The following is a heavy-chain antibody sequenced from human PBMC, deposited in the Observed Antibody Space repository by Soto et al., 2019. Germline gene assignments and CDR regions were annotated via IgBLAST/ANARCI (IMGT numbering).Heavy chain of an antibody. Sequence: SETLSLTCTVSGGSISSGGYYWSWIRQHPGKGLEWIGYIYYSGSTYYNPSLKSRVTISVDTSKNQFSLKLSSVTAADTAVYYXARAAGIAAPGRGWFDPWGQGTLVTVSS. J-gene: IGHJ5*02. CDR1: GGSISSGGYY. CDR2: IYYSGST. CDR3: ARAAGIAAPGRGWFDP. V-gene: IGHV4-31*03. D-gene: IGHD6-13*01.